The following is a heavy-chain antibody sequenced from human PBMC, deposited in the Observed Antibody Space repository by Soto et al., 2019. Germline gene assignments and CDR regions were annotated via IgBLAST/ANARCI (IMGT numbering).Heavy chain of an antibody. D-gene: IGHD4-17*01. CDR3: ARDPSYGDYSYYGMDV. Sequence: QVQLQESGPGLVKPSQTLSLTCTVSGASINGGGYYWSWIRQHPGKGLEWIGSIYYSGNTYYSPSLKGRVTISVDTSKNHFSLRLTSVTAADTAVYYCARDPSYGDYSYYGMDVWGQGTPVTVSS. CDR1: GASINGGGYY. J-gene: IGHJ6*02. V-gene: IGHV4-31*03. CDR2: IYYSGNT.